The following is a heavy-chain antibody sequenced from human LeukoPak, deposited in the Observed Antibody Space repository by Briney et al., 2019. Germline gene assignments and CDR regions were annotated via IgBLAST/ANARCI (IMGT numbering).Heavy chain of an antibody. CDR1: GFTFSSYA. CDR2: ISYDGSNK. CDR3: AREGCSSTSCYPWFDP. V-gene: IGHV3-30-3*01. Sequence: GRSLRLSCAASGFTFSSYAMHWVRQAPGKGLEWVAVISYDGSNKYYADSVKGRLTISRDNSKNTLYLQMNSLRAEDTAVYYCAREGCSSTSCYPWFDPWGQGTLVTVSS. D-gene: IGHD2-2*01. J-gene: IGHJ5*02.